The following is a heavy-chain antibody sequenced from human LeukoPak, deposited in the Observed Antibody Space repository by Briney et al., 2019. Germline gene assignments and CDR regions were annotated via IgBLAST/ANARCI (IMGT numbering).Heavy chain of an antibody. D-gene: IGHD7-27*01. J-gene: IGHJ4*02. V-gene: IGHV3-48*04. CDR3: GRGHWGLDY. CDR1: GFTFSSYS. Sequence: GGSLRLSCAASGFTFSSYSMNWVRQAPGKGLDWVSYISSSGSTIYYADSVKGRFTISRDNAKNSLYLQMNSLRAEDTAVYYCGRGHWGLDYWGQGALVTVSS. CDR2: ISSSGSTI.